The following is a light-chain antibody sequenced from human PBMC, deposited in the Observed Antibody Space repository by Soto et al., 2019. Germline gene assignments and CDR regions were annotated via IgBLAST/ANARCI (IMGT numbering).Light chain of an antibody. CDR2: DAS. J-gene: IGKJ5*01. V-gene: IGKV1-5*01. CDR3: QQSYSTPVT. CDR1: QSISSW. Sequence: DIQMTQSPSTLSASVGDRVTITCRASQSISSWLAWYQQKPGKAPKLLIYDASSLESGVPSRFSGSESGTEFTLTINSLQPDDFATYYCQQSYSTPVTFGQGTRLEIK.